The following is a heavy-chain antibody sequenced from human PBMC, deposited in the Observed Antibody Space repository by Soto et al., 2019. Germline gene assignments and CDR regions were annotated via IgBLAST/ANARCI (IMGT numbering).Heavy chain of an antibody. CDR1: GFTFSSSA. Sequence: ASVKVSCKASGFTFSSSAVQWVRQARGQGLEWIGWIVLGNGNTNYAQKFQERVTITRGMSTSTAYMEVRSLTFEDTAVYYCATRIGNIGWYWLDTWGQGTLVTVSS. V-gene: IGHV1-58*01. J-gene: IGHJ5*02. D-gene: IGHD6-19*01. CDR2: IVLGNGNT. CDR3: ATRIGNIGWYWLDT.